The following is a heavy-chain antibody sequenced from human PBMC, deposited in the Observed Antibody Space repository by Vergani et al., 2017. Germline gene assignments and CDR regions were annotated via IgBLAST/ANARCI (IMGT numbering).Heavy chain of an antibody. V-gene: IGHV1-69*13. D-gene: IGHD3-10*01. CDR2: IIPIFGTA. Sequence: QVQLVQSGAEVKKPGSSVKVSCKASGGTFSSYAISWVRQAPGQGLEWMGRIIPIFGTANYAQKFQGRVTITADESTSTAYMELSSLRSEDTAVYYCARDPDGDYYGSGSGDYWAQGTLVTVSS. CDR3: ARDPDGDYYGSGSGDY. CDR1: GGTFSSYA. J-gene: IGHJ4*02.